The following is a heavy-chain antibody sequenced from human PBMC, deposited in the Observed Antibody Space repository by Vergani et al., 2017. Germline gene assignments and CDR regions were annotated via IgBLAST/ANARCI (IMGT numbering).Heavy chain of an antibody. V-gene: IGHV1-3*01. J-gene: IGHJ4*02. CDR3: ARGLGQLVGHYFDY. CDR2: INAGNGNT. CDR1: GYTFTSYA. Sequence: QVQLVQSGAEVKKPGASLKVSCKASGYTFTSYAMHWVRQAPGQRLEWMGWINAGNGNTKYSQKFQGRVTITRDTSASTAYMELSSLRSEDTAVYYCARGLGQLVGHYFDYWGQGTLVTVSS. D-gene: IGHD6-6*01.